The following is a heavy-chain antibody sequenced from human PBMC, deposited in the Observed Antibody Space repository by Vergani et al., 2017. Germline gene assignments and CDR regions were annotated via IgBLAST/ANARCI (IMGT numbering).Heavy chain of an antibody. V-gene: IGHV3-33*08. Sequence: QVQLVESGGGVVQPGRSLRLSCAASGFTFSSYGMHWVRQAPGKGLEWVAVIWYDGSNKYYADSVKGRFTISRDNSKNTLYLQKNSLRAEDTAVYYCASSAAALPNWFDPWGQGTLVTVSS. CDR1: GFTFSSYG. J-gene: IGHJ5*02. D-gene: IGHD2-15*01. CDR2: IWYDGSNK. CDR3: ASSAAALPNWFDP.